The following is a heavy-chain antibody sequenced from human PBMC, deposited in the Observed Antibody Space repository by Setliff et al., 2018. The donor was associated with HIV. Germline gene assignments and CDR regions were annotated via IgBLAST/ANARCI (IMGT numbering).Heavy chain of an antibody. CDR1: GGSFSDFY. CDR2: ISYSGST. J-gene: IGHJ5*02. CDR3: ARGVARQVVIDRWFDP. D-gene: IGHD2-21*01. V-gene: IGHV4-34*01. Sequence: SETLSLTCAVFGGSFSDFYWSWIRQPPGKGLEWIGEISYSGSTVYNPSLKSRVTMSVDASKNLVSLNLNSVTAADTAIYYCARGVARQVVIDRWFDPWGQGTPVPSPQ.